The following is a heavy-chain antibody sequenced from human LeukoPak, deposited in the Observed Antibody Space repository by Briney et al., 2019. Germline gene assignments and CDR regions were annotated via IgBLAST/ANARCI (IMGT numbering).Heavy chain of an antibody. V-gene: IGHV4-34*01. J-gene: IGHJ4*02. CDR1: GGSFSGYY. D-gene: IGHD5-24*01. CDR3: ARGRRWLQPPNNYFDY. Sequence: SETLSLTCAVYGGSFSGYYWSWIRQPPGKGLEWIGEINHSGSTNYNPSLKSRVTISVDTSKNQFSLKLSSVTAADTAVYYCARGRRWLQPPNNYFDYWGQGTLVTVSS. CDR2: INHSGST.